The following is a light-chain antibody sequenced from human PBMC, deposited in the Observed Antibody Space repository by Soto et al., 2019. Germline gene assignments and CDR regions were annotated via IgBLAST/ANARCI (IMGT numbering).Light chain of an antibody. Sequence: DLQMTQSPSTLSASVGDRVTITCRASQSISDSLAWYQQKPGKAPKLLIYEASSLKSGVPSRFSGSSSGTEYTLTISSLQPDDFATYYCQQYNGYWTFGQGTKVDIK. CDR3: QQYNGYWT. CDR1: QSISDS. CDR2: EAS. V-gene: IGKV1-5*03. J-gene: IGKJ1*01.